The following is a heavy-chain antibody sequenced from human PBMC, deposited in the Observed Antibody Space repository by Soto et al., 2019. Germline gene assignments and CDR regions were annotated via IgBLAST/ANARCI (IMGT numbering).Heavy chain of an antibody. Sequence: PSKTLSLTCTVAGASISGFYWSWIRKSAGKGLEWIGRIYATGTTDYNPSLKIRVMMSVDTSKKQFSLKLRSVTAADTSVYYCVRDGTKTLRDWFDPWGQGISVTASS. CDR2: IYATGTT. CDR1: GASISGFY. CDR3: VRDGTKTLRDWFDP. V-gene: IGHV4-4*07. J-gene: IGHJ5*02. D-gene: IGHD1-1*01.